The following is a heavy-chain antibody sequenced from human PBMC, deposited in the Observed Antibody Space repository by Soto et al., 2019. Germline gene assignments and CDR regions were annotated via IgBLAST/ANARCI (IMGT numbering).Heavy chain of an antibody. V-gene: IGHV3-15*07. CDR1: GFTFTKAW. J-gene: IGHJ6*02. CDR3: TPPPAYGDYYTLRYYGLEA. Sequence: EVQLVESGGGLVNPGGSLRLSCAASGFTFTKAWMSWVRQAPGKGLEWVGRIKSRTDGGTVDYAAPVKGRFTISRDDSKTTLYLQMNSLKTEDTAVYFCTPPPAYGDYYTLRYYGLEAWGQGTTVTVSS. CDR2: IKSRTDGGTV. D-gene: IGHD4-17*01.